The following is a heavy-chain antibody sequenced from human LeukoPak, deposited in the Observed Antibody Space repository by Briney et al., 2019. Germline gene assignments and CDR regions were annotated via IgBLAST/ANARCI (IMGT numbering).Heavy chain of an antibody. J-gene: IGHJ4*02. CDR3: ARLGARFYYYFDY. Sequence: SETLSLTCTVSGGSISSSSYYWGWIRQPPGKGLEWIGSIYYSGSTYYNPSLKSRVTISVDTSKNQFSLKLSSVTAADTAVYYCARLGARFYYYFDYWGQGTLVSVSS. CDR2: IYYSGST. CDR1: GGSISSSSYY. V-gene: IGHV4-39*01. D-gene: IGHD3-16*01.